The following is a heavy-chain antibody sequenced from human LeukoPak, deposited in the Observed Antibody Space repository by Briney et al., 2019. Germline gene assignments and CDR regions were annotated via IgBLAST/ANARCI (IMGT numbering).Heavy chain of an antibody. CDR1: GYALSSYG. Sequence: SVTLSRQASGYALSSYGFTWLGLAPAQGLEWMGWINDYNGTTQNESRPKGRVTTTTDTSTSKAYMEPRSLTADDKAVYYCARGGNGNDFDYWGERTLASVAS. CDR3: ARGGNGNDFDY. D-gene: IGHD1-20*01. V-gene: IGHV1-18*01. CDR2: INDYNGTT. J-gene: IGHJ4*01.